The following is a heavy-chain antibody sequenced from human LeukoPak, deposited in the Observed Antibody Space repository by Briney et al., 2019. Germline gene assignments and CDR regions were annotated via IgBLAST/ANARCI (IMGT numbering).Heavy chain of an antibody. D-gene: IGHD6-19*01. J-gene: IGHJ6*02. V-gene: IGHV3-9*01. CDR3: AKDSRTSSGWGMDV. Sequence: GGSLRLSCAASGFTFDDYAMHWVRQAPGKGLEWVSGISWNSGSIGYADSVKGRFTISRDNAKNSLYLQMNSLRAEDTALYYCAKDSRTSSGWGMDVWGQGTTVTVSS. CDR1: GFTFDDYA. CDR2: ISWNSGSI.